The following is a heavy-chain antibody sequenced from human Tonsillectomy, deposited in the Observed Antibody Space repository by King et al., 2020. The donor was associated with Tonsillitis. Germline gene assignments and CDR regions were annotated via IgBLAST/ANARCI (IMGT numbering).Heavy chain of an antibody. CDR2: IHHSGIT. D-gene: IGHD6-19*01. Sequence: QLQESSPGLVKPSETLSLTCTVSGGSVTNGSYYWSWIRQPPGKGLEWIAYIHHSGITNYNPSLNSRVTTSIDTSKNQFSVKVNSVTAADTAGYYCARCVAGTGVADALDIWGQGTMVTVSS. CDR1: GGSVTNGSYY. CDR3: ARCVAGTGVADALDI. V-gene: IGHV4-61*01. J-gene: IGHJ3*02.